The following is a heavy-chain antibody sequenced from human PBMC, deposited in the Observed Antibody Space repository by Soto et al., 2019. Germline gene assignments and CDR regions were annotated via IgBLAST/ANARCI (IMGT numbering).Heavy chain of an antibody. Sequence: SQTLSLTCVISGDSVSSNSAAWNWIRQSPSRGLEWLGRTYYRSKWYNDYAESVKSRTTINPETSKNQFSLKLSSVTAADTAVYYCARSRPRCGGDCYSGAFDIWGQGTMVTVSS. D-gene: IGHD2-21*02. CDR3: ARSRPRCGGDCYSGAFDI. CDR1: GDSVSSNSAA. J-gene: IGHJ3*02. V-gene: IGHV6-1*01. CDR2: TYYRSKWYN.